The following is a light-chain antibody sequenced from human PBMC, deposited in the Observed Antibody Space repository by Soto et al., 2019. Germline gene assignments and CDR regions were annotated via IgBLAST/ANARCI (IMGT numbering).Light chain of an antibody. CDR1: NIERKS. J-gene: IGLJ1*01. CDR2: DDS. Sequence: SYELTQPPSVSVAPGQTARIPCGGDNIERKSVHWYQQMPGQAPVLVVRDDSERHSGIPERFSGSNSGNTATLTISRVEAGDEADYYCQVWDANGDHYVFGTGTKLTVL. CDR3: QVWDANGDHYV. V-gene: IGLV3-21*02.